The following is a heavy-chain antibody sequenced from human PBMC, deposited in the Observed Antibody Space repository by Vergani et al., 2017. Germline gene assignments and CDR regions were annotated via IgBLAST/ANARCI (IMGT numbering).Heavy chain of an antibody. D-gene: IGHD6-19*01. CDR1: GFTFSSYS. J-gene: IGHJ4*02. CDR2: ISSSSSTI. Sequence: EVQLVESGGGLVQPGGSLRLSCAASGFTFSSYSMNWVRQAPGKGLEWVSYISSSSSTIYYADSVKGRFTISRDNAKNSLYLQMNSLRAEDTAVYYCATVHEYGSGCSAPVPIDYWGQGTLVTVSS. CDR3: ATVHEYGSGCSAPVPIDY. V-gene: IGHV3-48*01.